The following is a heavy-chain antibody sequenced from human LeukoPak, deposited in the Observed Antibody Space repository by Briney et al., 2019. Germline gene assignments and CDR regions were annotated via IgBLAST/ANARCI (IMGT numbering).Heavy chain of an antibody. Sequence: SETLSLTCAVYGGSCSGYYWSWIRQPPGKGLEWIGEINHSGSTNYNPSLKSRVTISVDTSKNQFSLKLSSVTAADTAVYYCARKLVLRYSRGYFDYWGQGTLVTVSS. CDR3: ARKLVLRYSRGYFDY. V-gene: IGHV4-34*01. CDR1: GGSCSGYY. D-gene: IGHD3-9*01. J-gene: IGHJ4*02. CDR2: INHSGST.